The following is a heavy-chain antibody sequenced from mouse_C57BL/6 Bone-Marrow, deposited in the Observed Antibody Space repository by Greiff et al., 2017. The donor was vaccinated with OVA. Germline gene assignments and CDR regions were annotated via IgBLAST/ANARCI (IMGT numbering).Heavy chain of an antibody. Sequence: QVQLQQPGTKLVKPGASVKLSCKASGYTFTSYWMHWVKQRPGQGLEWIGNINPSNGGTNYNEKFKSKATLTVDKSSSTAYMQLSSLTSEDSAVYYCARGGYEFYWYFDVWGTGTTVTVSS. D-gene: IGHD2-2*01. V-gene: IGHV1-53*01. J-gene: IGHJ1*03. CDR1: GYTFTSYW. CDR2: INPSNGGT. CDR3: ARGGYEFYWYFDV.